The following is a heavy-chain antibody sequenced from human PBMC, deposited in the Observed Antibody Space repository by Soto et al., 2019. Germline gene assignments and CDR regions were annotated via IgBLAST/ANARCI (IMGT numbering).Heavy chain of an antibody. Sequence: GGSLRLSCAASGFTFSSYSMNWVRQAPGKGLEWVSYISSSSSTIYYANSLKGRFTISRDNAKNSLYLQMNSLRAEDTAVYYCAREGCSGGSCYSKPLQAPYYFDYWGQGTLVTVSS. CDR3: AREGCSGGSCYSKPLQAPYYFDY. V-gene: IGHV3-48*01. D-gene: IGHD2-15*01. CDR2: ISSSSSTI. J-gene: IGHJ4*02. CDR1: GFTFSSYS.